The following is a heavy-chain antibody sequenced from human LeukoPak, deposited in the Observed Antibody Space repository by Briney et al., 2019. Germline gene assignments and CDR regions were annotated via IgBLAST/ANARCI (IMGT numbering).Heavy chain of an antibody. V-gene: IGHV4-59*11. J-gene: IGHJ3*02. CDR2: IHYSGRT. CDR3: ARLLDNDSSGDPDTFDM. D-gene: IGHD3-22*01. Sequence: SETLSLTCSVSGGSISRHFWSWIRQPPGKGLDWIAFIHYSGRTKYNPSLQSRVTISIDTSENNFSLKLTSVTAADTAVYYCARLLDNDSSGDPDTFDMWGQGTVVSMSS. CDR1: GGSISRHF.